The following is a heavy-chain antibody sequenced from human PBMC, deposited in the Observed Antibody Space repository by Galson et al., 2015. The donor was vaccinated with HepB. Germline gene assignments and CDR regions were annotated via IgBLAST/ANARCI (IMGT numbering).Heavy chain of an antibody. CDR2: ISSNGGST. D-gene: IGHD6-19*01. CDR3: VKEYSSGWRIFDY. V-gene: IGHV3-64D*06. Sequence: SLRLSCAASGFTFSGYAMHWVRQAPGKGLEYVSAISSNGGSTYYADSVKGRFTISRDNSKNTLYLQMSSLRAEDTAVYYCVKEYSSGWRIFDYWGQGTLVTVSS. CDR1: GFTFSGYA. J-gene: IGHJ4*02.